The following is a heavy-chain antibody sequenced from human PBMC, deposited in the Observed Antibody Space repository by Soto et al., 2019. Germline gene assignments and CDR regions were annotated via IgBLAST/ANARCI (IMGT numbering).Heavy chain of an antibody. J-gene: IGHJ4*02. CDR2: INAGNGNT. D-gene: IGHD2-15*01. CDR3: ARGPGGPDGPGDY. V-gene: IGHV1-3*01. Sequence: GASVKVSCKASGYTFTSYGISWVRQAPGQGLEWMGWINAGNGNTKYSQKFQGRVTITRDTSASTAYMELSSLRSEDTAVYYCARGPGGPDGPGDYWGQGTLVTVSS. CDR1: GYTFTSYG.